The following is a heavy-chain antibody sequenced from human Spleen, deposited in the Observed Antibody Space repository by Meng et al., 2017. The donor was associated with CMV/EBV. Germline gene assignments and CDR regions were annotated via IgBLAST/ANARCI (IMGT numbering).Heavy chain of an antibody. J-gene: IGHJ6*02. D-gene: IGHD3-3*02. CDR3: AKDTHLWSTRSGLHYYYGMDV. CDR1: GGTFSTYA. Sequence: SVKVSCKASGGTFSTYAFTWVRQAPGQGLEWLGGIIPMSGTANYAQKFQGRLTITTDESTSTAYMELSNLRSKDTAVYYCAKDTHLWSTRSGLHYYYGMDVWGQGTTVTVSS. V-gene: IGHV1-69*05. CDR2: IIPMSGTA.